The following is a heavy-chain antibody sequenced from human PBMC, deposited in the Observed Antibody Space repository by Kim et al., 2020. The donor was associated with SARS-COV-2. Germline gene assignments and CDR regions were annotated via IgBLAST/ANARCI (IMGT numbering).Heavy chain of an antibody. V-gene: IGHV4-34*01. J-gene: IGHJ5*02. D-gene: IGHD3-10*01. CDR2: INHSGST. Sequence: SETLSLTCAVYGGSFSGYYWSWIRQPPGKGLEWIGEINHSGSTNYNPSLKSRVTISVDTSKNQFSLKLSPVTAADTAVYYCARGGRWSGVRGVGRSLNGWFDPWGQGTLVTVSS. CDR1: GGSFSGYY. CDR3: ARGGRWSGVRGVGRSLNGWFDP.